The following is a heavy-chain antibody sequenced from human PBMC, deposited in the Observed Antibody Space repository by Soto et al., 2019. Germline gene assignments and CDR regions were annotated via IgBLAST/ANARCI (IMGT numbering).Heavy chain of an antibody. CDR3: AKDRVAYFRRYFDY. CDR2: ISGSGGST. V-gene: IGHV3-23*01. CDR1: GFTFCSYA. J-gene: IGHJ4*02. D-gene: IGHD3-16*01. Sequence: EVQLLESGGGLVQPGGSLRLSCAASGFTFCSYAMRWVRHAPGKGLVWVSTISGSGGSTYYADSVKGRFTISRDNSKNTLYLQMNSLRAEDTAVYYCAKDRVAYFRRYFDYWGQGTLVTVSS.